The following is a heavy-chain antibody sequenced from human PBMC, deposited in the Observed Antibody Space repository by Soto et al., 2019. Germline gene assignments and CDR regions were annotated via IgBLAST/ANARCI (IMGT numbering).Heavy chain of an antibody. V-gene: IGHV1-69*01. J-gene: IGHJ6*02. D-gene: IGHD2-2*01. CDR2: IIPIFGTA. CDR1: GGTFSSYA. CDR3: ARGRRGIVVVPAAYGYYYGMDV. Sequence: QVQLVQSGAEVKKPGSSVKVSCKASGGTFSSYAISWVRQAPGQGLEWMGGIIPIFGTANYAQKFQGRVTSTADESTSTAYMELSSLRSEDTAVYYCARGRRGIVVVPAAYGYYYGMDVWGQGTTVTVSS.